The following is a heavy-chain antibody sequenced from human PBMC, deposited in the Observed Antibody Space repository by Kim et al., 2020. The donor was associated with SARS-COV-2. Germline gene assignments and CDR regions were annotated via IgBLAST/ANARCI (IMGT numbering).Heavy chain of an antibody. D-gene: IGHD6-25*01. Sequence: NGNTNYAQKLQGRVTMTTDTATSTAYMELRSLRSDDTAVYYCASGPKRDYWGQGTLVTVSS. J-gene: IGHJ4*02. CDR2: NGNT. CDR3: ASGPKRDY. V-gene: IGHV1-18*01.